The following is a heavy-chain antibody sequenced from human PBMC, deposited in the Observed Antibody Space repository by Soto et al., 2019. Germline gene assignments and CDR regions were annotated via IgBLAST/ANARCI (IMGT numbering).Heavy chain of an antibody. CDR1: GYSFTDYK. CDR2: VDPNGGGS. D-gene: IGHD4-17*01. CDR3: ATLVDYGDFEGCDF. V-gene: IGHV1-2*04. J-gene: IGHJ4*02. Sequence: QGQLLQSGAEVKKPGASVKVSCKTSGYSFTDYKLHWVRQAPGQGLEWMGWVDPNGGGSNSAQKFQGSVTMTWDTSITTAYLDVNRRTTNGTAAYFCATLVDYGDFEGCDFWGQGTLVTVSS.